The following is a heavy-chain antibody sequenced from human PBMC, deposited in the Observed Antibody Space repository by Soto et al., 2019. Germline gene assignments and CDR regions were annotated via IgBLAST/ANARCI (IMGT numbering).Heavy chain of an antibody. CDR3: ASRNGY. J-gene: IGHJ4*02. V-gene: IGHV3-23*01. Sequence: EVQLLESGGGLVQPGGSLRLSCAGSGFNFGHNAMSWVRQAPGQEVEWVSGISGSSGRTYYADSVKGRITISKDNSKNMLSLQMNSLSAEDTAVYYCASRNGYWGQGTLVTVSS. CDR1: GFNFGHNA. D-gene: IGHD3-22*01. CDR2: ISGSSGRT.